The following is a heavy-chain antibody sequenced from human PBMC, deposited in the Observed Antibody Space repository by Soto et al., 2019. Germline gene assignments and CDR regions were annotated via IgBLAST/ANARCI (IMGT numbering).Heavy chain of an antibody. J-gene: IGHJ6*02. CDR2: IIPIFGTA. CDR3: ARGGGVVPAAMPLYYYGMDV. D-gene: IGHD2-2*01. V-gene: IGHV1-69*01. Sequence: QVQLVQSGAEVKKPGSSVKVSCKASGGTFSSYAISWVRQAPGQGLEWMGGIIPIFGTANYAQKFQGRVTITADESTSTAYMELSSLRSEDTAVYYCARGGGVVPAAMPLYYYGMDVWGQGTTVTVSS. CDR1: GGTFSSYA.